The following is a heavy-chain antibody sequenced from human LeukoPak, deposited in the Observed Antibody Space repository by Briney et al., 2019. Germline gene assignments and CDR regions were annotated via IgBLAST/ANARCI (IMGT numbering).Heavy chain of an antibody. Sequence: PGGSLRLSCAASGFTFSSYGMSWVRQAPGKGLEWVSGITGSGGTTYYADSVKGRFTISRDNSKNTLYLQMNSLRAEDAAVYYCAKSLSGGGYYFEYWGQGTLVTVSS. CDR1: GFTFSSYG. CDR2: ITGSGGTT. CDR3: AKSLSGGGYYFEY. J-gene: IGHJ4*02. D-gene: IGHD3-10*01. V-gene: IGHV3-23*01.